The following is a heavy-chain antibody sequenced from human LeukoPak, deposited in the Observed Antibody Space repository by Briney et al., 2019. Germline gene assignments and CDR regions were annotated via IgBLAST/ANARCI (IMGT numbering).Heavy chain of an antibody. D-gene: IGHD3-3*01. V-gene: IGHV3-7*01. Sequence: GGSLRLSCAASGFSFSSYAIHWVRQAPGKGLEWVAHIKEGGRGTFYVDSVKGRFTGSRDDARNTVYLQMNSLRAEDTAVYYCARWRGAQSEFVVWGQGTLVTVSS. CDR1: GFSFSSYA. J-gene: IGHJ4*02. CDR2: IKEGGRGT. CDR3: ARWRGAQSEFVV.